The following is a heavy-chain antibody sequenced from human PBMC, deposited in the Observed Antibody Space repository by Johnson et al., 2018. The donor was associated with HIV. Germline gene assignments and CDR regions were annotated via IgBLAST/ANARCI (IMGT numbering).Heavy chain of an antibody. D-gene: IGHD3-16*02. CDR2: INWNGDSI. V-gene: IGHV3-20*04. J-gene: IGHJ3*02. Sequence: VQLVESGGGLVQPGGSLRLSCAASGFTFSSYWMSWVRQAPGKGLEWVSGINWNGDSIGYVDSVKGRFPISRDNAKNSLYLQMNSLRAEDTALYYCAREIPYDYVWGSYRPGAFDIWGQGTMVTVSS. CDR1: GFTFSSYW. CDR3: AREIPYDYVWGSYRPGAFDI.